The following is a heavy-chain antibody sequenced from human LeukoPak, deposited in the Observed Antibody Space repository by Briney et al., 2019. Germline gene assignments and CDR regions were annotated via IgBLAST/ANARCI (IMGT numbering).Heavy chain of an antibody. CDR2: IIPILGIA. V-gene: IGHV1-69*04. CDR3: ARDPSTILYYFDY. Sequence: ASVKVSCKASGGTFSSYAISWVRQAPGQGLEWMGRIIPILGIANYAQKFQGRVMITADKSTSTAYMELSSLRSEDTAVYYCARDPSTILYYFDYWGQGTLVTVSS. J-gene: IGHJ4*02. D-gene: IGHD5/OR15-5a*01. CDR1: GGTFSSYA.